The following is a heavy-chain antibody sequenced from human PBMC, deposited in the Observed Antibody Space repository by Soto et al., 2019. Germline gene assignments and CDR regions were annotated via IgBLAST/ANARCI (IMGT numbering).Heavy chain of an antibody. J-gene: IGHJ3*02. V-gene: IGHV3-74*01. CDR3: ATPGGIVGARNAFDI. CDR2: INSDGTST. D-gene: IGHD1-26*01. Sequence: SLRLSCAASGSTFSTYWMHWVRQAPGKGLVWVSRINSDGTSTAYADSVKGRFTISRDNAKNTLYLQMNSLRAEDTAVYYCATPGGIVGARNAFDIWGQGTMVTVSS. CDR1: GSTFSTYW.